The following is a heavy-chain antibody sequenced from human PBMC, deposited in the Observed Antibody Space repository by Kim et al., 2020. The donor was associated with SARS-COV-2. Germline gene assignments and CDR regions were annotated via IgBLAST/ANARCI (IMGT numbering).Heavy chain of an antibody. CDR3: AREPAAPTVIHYYGMDV. D-gene: IGHD6-25*01. V-gene: IGHV1-46*01. J-gene: IGHJ6*02. CDR2: INPSGGST. Sequence: ASVKVSCKASGYTFTSYYMHWVRQAPGQGLEWMGIINPSGGSTSYAQKFQGRVTMTRDTSTSTVYMELSSLRSEDTAVYYCAREPAAPTVIHYYGMDVWGQGTPVTVSS. CDR1: GYTFTSYY.